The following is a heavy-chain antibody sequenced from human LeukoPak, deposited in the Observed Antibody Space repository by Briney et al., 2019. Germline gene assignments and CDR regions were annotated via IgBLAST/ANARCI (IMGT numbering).Heavy chain of an antibody. CDR3: ARVTEPYGSPIDY. J-gene: IGHJ4*02. Sequence: EASVKVSCKASGYTFTSYDINWVRQATGQGLEWMGWMNPNSGNTGYAQKFQGRVTMTRNTSISTAYMELSSLRSVDTAVYYCARVTEPYGSPIDYWGQGTLVTVSS. D-gene: IGHD3-10*01. CDR2: MNPNSGNT. CDR1: GYTFTSYD. V-gene: IGHV1-8*01.